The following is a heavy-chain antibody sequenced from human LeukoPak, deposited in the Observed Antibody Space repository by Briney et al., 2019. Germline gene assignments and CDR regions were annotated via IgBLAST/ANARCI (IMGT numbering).Heavy chain of an antibody. CDR2: IYYSGST. Sequence: SETLSLTCTVSGGSISSSSYYWGWIRQPPGKGLEWIGSIYYSGSTYYNPSLKSRVTISVDTSKNQFSLKLSSVTAADTAVYYCARQWFGPWLNAFDIWGQGTMVTVSS. D-gene: IGHD3-10*01. CDR1: GGSISSSSYY. V-gene: IGHV4-39*01. CDR3: ARQWFGPWLNAFDI. J-gene: IGHJ3*02.